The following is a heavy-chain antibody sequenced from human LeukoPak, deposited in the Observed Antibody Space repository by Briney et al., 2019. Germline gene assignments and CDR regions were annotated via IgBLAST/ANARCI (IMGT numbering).Heavy chain of an antibody. D-gene: IGHD3-9*01. CDR2: IYHSGST. J-gene: IGHJ4*02. CDR3: ARSGLTDYDILTGYYTNYYFDY. CDR1: GYSISSGYY. Sequence: PSETLSLTCAVSGYSISSGYYWGWIRQPPGKGLEWIGSIYHSGSTYYNPSLKSRVTISVGTSKNQFSLKLSSVTAADTAVYYCARSGLTDYDILTGYYTNYYFDYWGQGTLVTVSS. V-gene: IGHV4-38-2*01.